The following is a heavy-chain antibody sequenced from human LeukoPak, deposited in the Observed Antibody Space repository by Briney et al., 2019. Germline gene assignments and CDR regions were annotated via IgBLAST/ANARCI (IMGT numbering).Heavy chain of an antibody. V-gene: IGHV1-18*01. D-gene: IGHD6-25*01. CDR2: INVHNGNT. Sequence: ASVKLSCKASGYSFSSYGISWVRQAPGQGLEWMGWINVHNGNTKYTQKFQGRVTMTTDTSTSTAYMELRGLRSDDTAVYYCARDLFLYSSGWTGFFDYWGQGTLVTVSS. CDR1: GYSFSSYG. J-gene: IGHJ4*02. CDR3: ARDLFLYSSGWTGFFDY.